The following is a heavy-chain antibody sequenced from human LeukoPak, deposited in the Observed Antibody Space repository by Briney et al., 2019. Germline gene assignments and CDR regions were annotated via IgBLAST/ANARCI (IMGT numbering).Heavy chain of an antibody. J-gene: IGHJ3*02. CDR3: ARVRAPGITMIVVVSDAFDI. CDR2: INPNSGGT. Sequence: ASVRVSCKASGYTFTDYYIHWVRQAPGQGLEWMGWINPNSGGTNYAQEFQGRVTMTRDTSISTAYMELSRLRSDDTAVYYCARVRAPGITMIVVVSDAFDIWGQGTMVTVSS. CDR1: GYTFTDYY. V-gene: IGHV1-2*02. D-gene: IGHD3-22*01.